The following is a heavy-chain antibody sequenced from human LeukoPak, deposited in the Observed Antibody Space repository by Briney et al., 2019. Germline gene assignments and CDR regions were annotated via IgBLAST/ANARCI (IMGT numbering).Heavy chain of an antibody. CDR2: ISSSGST. J-gene: IGHJ3*02. V-gene: IGHV4-61*02. D-gene: IGHD3-22*01. CDR3: ARGPYSYDSSGAFDI. Sequence: SETLSLTCTVSGDSISSGDYYWSWIRQPAGKGLEWIGRISSSGSTNYNPSLKSRVTISVDTSKNQFSLKLSSVTAADTAVYFCARGPYSYDSSGAFDIWGQRTMVTVSS. CDR1: GDSISSGDYY.